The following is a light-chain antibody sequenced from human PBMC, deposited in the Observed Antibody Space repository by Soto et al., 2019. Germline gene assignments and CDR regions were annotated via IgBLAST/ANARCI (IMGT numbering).Light chain of an antibody. CDR3: QQNYSTPRT. Sequence: DIQMTQSPSSLSASVGDRVTITCRASQNINNYLIWYQQKPGKAPKFLIYAASSLGGGVPSTFSGSGSGTEFTLTISSLQPEDFATYYCQQNYSTPRTFGQGTKVEIK. V-gene: IGKV1-39*01. CDR1: QNINNY. CDR2: AAS. J-gene: IGKJ1*01.